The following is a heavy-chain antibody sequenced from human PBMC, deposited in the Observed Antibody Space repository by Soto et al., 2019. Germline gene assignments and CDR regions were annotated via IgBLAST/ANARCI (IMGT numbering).Heavy chain of an antibody. J-gene: IGHJ4*02. CDR3: ARIAEWELLDFDY. Sequence: QVTLKESGPVLVKPTETLTLTCTVSGFSLSNARMGVSWIRQPPGKALEWLAHIFSNDEKSYSTSLKSRLTISKHTSKSQLVLTMTNRDPVDTATYYCARIAEWELLDFDYWGQGTLVTVSS. D-gene: IGHD1-26*01. CDR2: IFSNDEK. CDR1: GFSLSNARMG. V-gene: IGHV2-26*01.